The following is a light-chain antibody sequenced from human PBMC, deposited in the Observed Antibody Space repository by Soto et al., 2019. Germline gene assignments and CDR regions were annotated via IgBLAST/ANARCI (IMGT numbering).Light chain of an antibody. V-gene: IGKV1-9*01. Sequence: DIQLTQSPSFLSASVGDRVTITCRASQGISSYLGWYQQKPGGAPKLLIYAASSLQTGVPSRFSGSGSGTEFTLTISSLQPEDFAIYYCQQLNSYPMTFGQGTKLDIK. CDR1: QGISSY. J-gene: IGKJ5*01. CDR2: AAS. CDR3: QQLNSYPMT.